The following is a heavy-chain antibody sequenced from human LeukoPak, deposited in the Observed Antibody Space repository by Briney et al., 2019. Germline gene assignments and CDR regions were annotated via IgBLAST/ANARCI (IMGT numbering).Heavy chain of an antibody. D-gene: IGHD5-18*01. V-gene: IGHV3-30*03. CDR3: ARESGYSYNRGYLDS. Sequence: GRSLRLSCAASRFTSTYYAMHWVRHAPDRGLEWVAVISYDGRDQKYADSVSGRFIISRDDSNNTLYLQLNSLRPDDTAIYYCARESGYSYNRGYLDSWGQGTLVTVSS. CDR1: RFTSTYYA. CDR2: ISYDGRDQ. J-gene: IGHJ4*02.